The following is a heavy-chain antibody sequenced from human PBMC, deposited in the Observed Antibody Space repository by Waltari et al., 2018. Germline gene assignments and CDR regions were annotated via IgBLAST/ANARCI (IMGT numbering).Heavy chain of an antibody. CDR3: AKDQGLLLNVVFDY. J-gene: IGHJ4*02. D-gene: IGHD2-21*02. Sequence: QVQRVESGGGVAQPGGSLRLSCVASGFTFSNFGIHWVRQAAGKRVEWVAVIRFDGSYERSADFVKGVFTISRDNSKNTVHLQMNSLRGEDTSVYYCAKDQGLLLNVVFDYWGRGTLVTVSS. CDR2: IRFDGSYE. CDR1: GFTFSNFG. V-gene: IGHV3-30*02.